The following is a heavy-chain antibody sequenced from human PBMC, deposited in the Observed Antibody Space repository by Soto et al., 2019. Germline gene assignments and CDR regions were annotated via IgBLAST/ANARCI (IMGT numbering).Heavy chain of an antibody. CDR3: AREGGESSDGLYYFDS. D-gene: IGHD3-16*01. V-gene: IGHV4-30-4*01. CDR2: IYYSGNT. Sequence: KTSETLSLTXTVSGGSTSSDNYWSWIRQPPGKGLEWIGHIYYSGNTDYNPSLKSRLAISIDTSKNQFSLKLSSVTAADTAVYFCAREGGESSDGLYYFDSWGQGSLVTVSS. CDR1: GGSTSSDNY. J-gene: IGHJ4*02.